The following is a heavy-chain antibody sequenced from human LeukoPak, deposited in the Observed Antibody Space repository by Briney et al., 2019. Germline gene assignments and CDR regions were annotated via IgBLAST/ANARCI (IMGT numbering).Heavy chain of an antibody. CDR2: IIPIFGTA. D-gene: IGHD3-3*01. CDR1: GGTFSSYA. Sequence: ASVKVSCKASGGTFSSYAISWVRQAPGQGLEWMGGIIPIFGTANYAQKFQGRVTITADESTSTAYMELSSLRSEDTAVYYCARGYAGFWSGSPYYFDYWGQGTLVTVSS. V-gene: IGHV1-69*13. J-gene: IGHJ4*02. CDR3: ARGYAGFWSGSPYYFDY.